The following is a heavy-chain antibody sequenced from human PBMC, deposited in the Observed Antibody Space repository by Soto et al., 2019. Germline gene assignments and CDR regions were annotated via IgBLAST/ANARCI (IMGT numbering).Heavy chain of an antibody. J-gene: IGHJ4*02. V-gene: IGHV4-34*01. CDR1: GGSFSGYY. D-gene: IGHD3-3*01. CDR2: INHSGST. CDR3: ARGLNRSDYDFWSGYYGYFDY. Sequence: SETLSLTCAVYGGSFSGYYWSWIRQPPGKGLEWIGEINHSGSTNYNPSLKSRVTISVDTSKNQFSLKLSLVTAADTAVYYCARGLNRSDYDFWSGYYGYFDYWGQGTLVTVSS.